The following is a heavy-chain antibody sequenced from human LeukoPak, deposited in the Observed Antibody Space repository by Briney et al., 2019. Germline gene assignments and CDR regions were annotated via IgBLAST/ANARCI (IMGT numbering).Heavy chain of an antibody. CDR3: AGTYCSGGSCYSELYYYYGMDV. CDR1: GHSISSGYY. CDR2: IYHSGST. Sequence: PSETLSLTCAVSGHSISSGYYWGWIRQPPGKGLEWIGSIYHSGSTYYNPSLKSRVTISVDTSKNQFSLKLSSVTAADAAVYYCAGTYCSGGSCYSELYYYYGMDVWGKGTTVTVSS. J-gene: IGHJ6*04. V-gene: IGHV4-38-2*01. D-gene: IGHD2-15*01.